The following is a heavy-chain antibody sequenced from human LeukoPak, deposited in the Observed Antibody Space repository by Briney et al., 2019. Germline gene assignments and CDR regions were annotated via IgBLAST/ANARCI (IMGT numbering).Heavy chain of an antibody. CDR1: GYTFTGYY. J-gene: IGHJ4*02. CDR3: ARRYYYDSSGYYHPN. V-gene: IGHV1-2*02. Sequence: VASVTVSFTASGYTFTGYYMHWVRQAPGQGLEWMGWINPNSGGTNYAQKFQGRVTMTRDTSISTAYMELSRLRSDDTAVYYCARRYYYDSSGYYHPNWGQGTLVTVSS. D-gene: IGHD3-22*01. CDR2: INPNSGGT.